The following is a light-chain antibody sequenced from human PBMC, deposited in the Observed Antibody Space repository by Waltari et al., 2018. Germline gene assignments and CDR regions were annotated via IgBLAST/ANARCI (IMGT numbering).Light chain of an antibody. CDR3: SSYASGSWV. CDR2: DGS. V-gene: IGLV2-14*03. Sequence: QSALTQPASVSGSPGQSITISCTGTSSDVGGYNDVSWYQQHPGKAPKLMIYDGSNRPSGVSNRFSGSNSGNTASLTISGLQAEDEADYYCSSYASGSWVFGRGTKLTVL. CDR1: SSDVGGYND. J-gene: IGLJ3*02.